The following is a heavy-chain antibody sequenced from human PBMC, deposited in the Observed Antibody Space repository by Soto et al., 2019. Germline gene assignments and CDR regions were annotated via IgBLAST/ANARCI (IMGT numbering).Heavy chain of an antibody. CDR2: IYDTGISGYTPST. CDR3: ARGEDAFFYYGLDV. V-gene: IGHV4-59*01. Sequence: KTSEALSLTCTVSGGSITSSYWSWIRRPPGKGLEWIAYIYDTGISGYTPSTSYNPSLKSRVTMSVDTSKSQFSLKLTSVTAADTAVYYCARGEDAFFYYGLDVWGQGITVTVSS. CDR1: GGSITSSY. J-gene: IGHJ6*02.